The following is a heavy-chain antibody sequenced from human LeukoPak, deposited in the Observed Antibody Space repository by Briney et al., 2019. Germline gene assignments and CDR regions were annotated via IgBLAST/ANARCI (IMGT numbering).Heavy chain of an antibody. J-gene: IGHJ4*02. V-gene: IGHV3-48*01. CDR3: AREASYSSSWATFDY. CDR1: GFLFRNYN. Sequence: GGSLRLSCATSGFLFRNYNMNWVRQAPGKGLEWVSYISGSSMIYYAASVKGRFTISRNIASNSLYLQMNSLRAEDTGVYYCAREASYSSSWATFDYWGQGTLVTVSS. CDR2: ISGSSMI. D-gene: IGHD6-13*01.